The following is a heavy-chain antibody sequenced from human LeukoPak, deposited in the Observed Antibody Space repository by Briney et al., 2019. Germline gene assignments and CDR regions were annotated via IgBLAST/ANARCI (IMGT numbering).Heavy chain of an antibody. V-gene: IGHV1-2*02. J-gene: IGHJ4*02. CDR1: GYTFTGYY. Sequence: GASVKVSCKASGYTFTGYYMHWVRQAPGQGLEWMGWINPNSGGTNYAQKFQGRVTMTRDTSISTAYMELSRLRSDDTAVYYCARDKGRIAAAGQTVGYWGQGTLVTVSS. CDR3: ARDKGRIAAAGQTVGY. CDR2: INPNSGGT. D-gene: IGHD6-13*01.